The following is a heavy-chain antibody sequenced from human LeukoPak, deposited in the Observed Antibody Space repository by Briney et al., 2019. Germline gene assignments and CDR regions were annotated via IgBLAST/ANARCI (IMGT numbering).Heavy chain of an antibody. J-gene: IGHJ4*02. CDR3: ARVRSLAAAGTIDY. Sequence: ETLSLTCTVSGYSISSGYYWGWIRQPPGKGLEWIGSIYHSGSTYYNPSLKSRVTISVDTSKNQFSLKLSSVTAADTAVYYCARVRSLAAAGTIDYWGQGTLVTVSS. V-gene: IGHV4-38-2*02. D-gene: IGHD6-13*01. CDR2: IYHSGST. CDR1: GYSISSGYY.